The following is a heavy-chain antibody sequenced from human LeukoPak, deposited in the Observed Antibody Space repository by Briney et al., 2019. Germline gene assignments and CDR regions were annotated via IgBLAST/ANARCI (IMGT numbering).Heavy chain of an antibody. CDR2: IKQEGSDT. Sequence: AGGSLRPSCVASGFTFRDYWMTWVRQAPGEGLEWLANIKQEGSDTYYLGSVKGRFTISRDNAKNSLYLQVISVRAEDTALYYCVRGRDYFGSGSFPYFDYWGQGSLVSVSS. J-gene: IGHJ4*02. V-gene: IGHV3-7*04. D-gene: IGHD3-10*01. CDR1: GFTFRDYW. CDR3: VRGRDYFGSGSFPYFDY.